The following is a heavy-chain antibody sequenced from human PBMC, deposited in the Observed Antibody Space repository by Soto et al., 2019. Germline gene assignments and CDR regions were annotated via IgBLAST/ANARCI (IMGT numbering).Heavy chain of an antibody. Sequence: GESLKISCKGSGYSFTTNWIGWARQMPGKGLEWMGIIYPSDSDTGYSPSFQGQVTISADKSISTAYLQWSSLKASDTAMYYCARAYGGRFDYWGQGTLVTVSS. D-gene: IGHD2-15*01. CDR2: IYPSDSDT. CDR3: ARAYGGRFDY. V-gene: IGHV5-51*01. J-gene: IGHJ4*02. CDR1: GYSFTTNW.